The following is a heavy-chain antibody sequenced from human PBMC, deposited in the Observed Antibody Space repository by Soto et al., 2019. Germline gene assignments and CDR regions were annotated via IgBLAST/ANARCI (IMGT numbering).Heavy chain of an antibody. CDR2: ISGNGADT. J-gene: IGHJ6*02. CDR1: GFTFSSYA. CDR3: AKEDYSSSAYYYYYGMDV. D-gene: IGHD6-6*01. Sequence: PGGSLRLSCAASGFTFSSYAMSWVRQAPGKGLEWVSAISGNGADTSYADSVRGRFTISRDNSKNTLYLQMNSLRAEDTAVYYCAKEDYSSSAYYYYYGMDVWGQGTTVTVSS. V-gene: IGHV3-23*01.